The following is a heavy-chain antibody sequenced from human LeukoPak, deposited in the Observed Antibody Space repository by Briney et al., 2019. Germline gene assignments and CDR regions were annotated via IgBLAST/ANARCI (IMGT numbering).Heavy chain of an antibody. CDR1: GYAFTGYY. D-gene: IGHD2-21*01. Sequence: ASVKVSCKASGYAFTGYYMHWVRQAPGQGLEWMGWINPNSGGTNYAQKFQGRVTMTRDTSISTACMELSRLRSDDTAVYYCARVPRLFHAFDIWGQGTMVTVSS. J-gene: IGHJ3*02. CDR3: ARVPRLFHAFDI. V-gene: IGHV1-2*02. CDR2: INPNSGGT.